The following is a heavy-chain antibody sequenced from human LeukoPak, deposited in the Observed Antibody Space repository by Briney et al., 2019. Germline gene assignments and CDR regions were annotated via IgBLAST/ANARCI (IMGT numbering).Heavy chain of an antibody. Sequence: SDTLSLTCSVSTDSTNTYYWSWIRQSPAKGLAWIGHIYHSGSTDYNPSFKSRVTVSIDMSKKEFSLKLASVTVADTAMYYCVRLRWELLAPYFDRWGQGAFVIVSS. D-gene: IGHD2-15*01. V-gene: IGHV4-59*07. CDR3: VRLRWELLAPYFDR. CDR2: IYHSGST. CDR1: TDSTNTYY. J-gene: IGHJ4*02.